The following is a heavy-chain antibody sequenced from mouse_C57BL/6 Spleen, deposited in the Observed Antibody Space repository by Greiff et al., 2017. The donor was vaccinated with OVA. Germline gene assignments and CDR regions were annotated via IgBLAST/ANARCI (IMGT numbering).Heavy chain of an antibody. CDR1: GYSITSGYY. Sequence: EVQLQQSGPGLVKPSQSLSLTCSVTGYSITSGYYWNWIRQFPGNKLEWMGYISYDGSNNYNPSLKNRISITRDTSKNQFFLKLNSVTTEDTATYYCARGGGYYLYYFDYWGQGTTLTVSS. J-gene: IGHJ2*01. CDR3: ARGGGYYLYYFDY. CDR2: ISYDGSN. V-gene: IGHV3-6*01. D-gene: IGHD2-3*01.